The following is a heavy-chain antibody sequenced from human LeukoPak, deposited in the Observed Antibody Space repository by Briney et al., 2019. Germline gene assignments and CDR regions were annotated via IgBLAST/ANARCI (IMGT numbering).Heavy chain of an antibody. CDR3: AKHVNPSTYDFWSGYWSWLDP. J-gene: IGHJ5*02. D-gene: IGHD3-3*01. Sequence: GGSQRLSCAASGFTFSNYAMSWVRQAPGKGLEWVSVISGSGGSTYYADSVKGRFTISRDNSKNMLYLQMNSLRAEDTAVYYCAKHVNPSTYDFWSGYWSWLDPWGQGTLVTVSS. CDR2: ISGSGGST. V-gene: IGHV3-23*01. CDR1: GFTFSNYA.